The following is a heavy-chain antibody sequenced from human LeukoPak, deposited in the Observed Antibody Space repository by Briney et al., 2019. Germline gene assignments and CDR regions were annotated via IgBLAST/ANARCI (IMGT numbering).Heavy chain of an antibody. V-gene: IGHV3-23*01. CDR3: ARGDSSGWDY. CDR2: INGIGDKI. Sequence: GGSLRLSCAASGFTFSSYSMSWVRQAPGKGLEWISVINGIGDKIVYADSVKGRFTISRDNSKNTLYLQMNSLRAKDTAVYYCARGDSSGWDYWGQGTLVTVSS. CDR1: GFTFSSYS. J-gene: IGHJ4*02. D-gene: IGHD6-19*01.